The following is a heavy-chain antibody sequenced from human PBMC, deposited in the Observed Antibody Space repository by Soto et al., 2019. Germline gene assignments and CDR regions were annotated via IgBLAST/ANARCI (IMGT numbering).Heavy chain of an antibody. CDR3: ARDKDRLQLGGNYYYMLDV. CDR2: IMPIFRTP. Sequence: QVQLEQSGAEVKKPGSSVKVSCKASGGTFSNSAISWVRQAPGQGLEWLGGIMPIFRTPDYAQKFQGRVTIAADXSTXXAXVEFIGRRSDDTAVYYCARDKDRLQLGGNYYYMLDVWGQGTTVTVSS. CDR1: GGTFSNSA. D-gene: IGHD1-26*01. V-gene: IGHV1-69*12. J-gene: IGHJ6*02.